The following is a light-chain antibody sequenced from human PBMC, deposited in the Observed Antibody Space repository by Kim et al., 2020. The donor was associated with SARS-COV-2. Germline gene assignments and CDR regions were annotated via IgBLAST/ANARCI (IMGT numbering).Light chain of an antibody. Sequence: APGQTARITCGGNNIGGHSVHWYQQKPGQAPVLVMYYDSDLPSGIPERFSGSKSANTATLTISRVEAGDEADYYCQAWDTDTDHYVFGTGTKVTVL. CDR2: YDS. CDR1: NIGGHS. CDR3: QAWDTDTDHYV. J-gene: IGLJ1*01. V-gene: IGLV3-21*01.